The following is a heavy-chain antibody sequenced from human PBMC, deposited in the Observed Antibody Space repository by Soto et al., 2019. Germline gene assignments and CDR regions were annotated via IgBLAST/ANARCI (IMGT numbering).Heavy chain of an antibody. J-gene: IGHJ4*02. D-gene: IGHD6-13*01. CDR3: VRVAGSASWYETDS. CDR1: GISVSTSDYY. V-gene: IGHV4-39*07. Sequence: PSETLSLTCTVSGISVSTSDYYWGWVRQPPGKGLDWIGNIYCSGSTFYNPSLRSRITILLDASTNQLSLKLSSVTAADTAVYFCVRVAGSASWYETDSWGQGILVTVSS. CDR2: IYCSGST.